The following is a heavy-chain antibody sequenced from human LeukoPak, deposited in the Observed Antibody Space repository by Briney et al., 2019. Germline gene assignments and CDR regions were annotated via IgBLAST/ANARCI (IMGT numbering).Heavy chain of an antibody. CDR1: GFTFSDYY. CDR2: ISSRSDYI. CDR3: ARDFSGFDY. V-gene: IGHV3-11*05. D-gene: IGHD3-3*01. J-gene: IGHJ4*02. Sequence: GGSLRLSCAASGFTFSDYYVSWIRQAPGKGLEWVSCISSRSDYIHYADSVKGRFTISRDNAKNSLYLQLNDLRVEDTAVYYCARDFSGFDYWGQGTLVTVSS.